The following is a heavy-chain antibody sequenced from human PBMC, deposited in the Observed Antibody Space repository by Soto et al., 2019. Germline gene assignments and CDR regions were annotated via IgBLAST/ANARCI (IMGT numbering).Heavy chain of an antibody. D-gene: IGHD6-13*01. Sequence: SETLSLTCTISNGSIGSYYWTWIRQPPGKGLEWIGHIYYSGSTNYNPSLKSRLTLSLDTSKNQFSLKLTSVTAADTAVYYCARVGRLITAAGLLDAWGQGTLVTVSS. CDR2: IYYSGST. CDR1: NGSIGSYY. J-gene: IGHJ5*02. V-gene: IGHV4-59*01. CDR3: ARVGRLITAAGLLDA.